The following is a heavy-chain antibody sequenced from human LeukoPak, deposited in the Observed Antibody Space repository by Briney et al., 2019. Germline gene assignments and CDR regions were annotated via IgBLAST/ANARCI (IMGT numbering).Heavy chain of an antibody. CDR1: GFDFDDYA. CDR2: ISWNSNTK. J-gene: IGHJ4*02. CDR3: AKDIVGSAMTGIDY. D-gene: IGHD1-1*01. V-gene: IGHV3-9*01. Sequence: GGSLRLSCAASGFDFDDYAMQWVRQAPGKGLEWVSGISWNSNTKGYADSVKGRFTISRDNAKHSLYLQMDSLRPEDTALYYCAKDIVGSAMTGIDYWGQGTLVTVSS.